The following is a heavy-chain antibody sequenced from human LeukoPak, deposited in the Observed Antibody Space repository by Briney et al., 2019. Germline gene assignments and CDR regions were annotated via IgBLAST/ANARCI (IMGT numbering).Heavy chain of an antibody. D-gene: IGHD3-10*01. CDR2: IRYDGSNK. V-gene: IGHV3-30*02. J-gene: IGHJ6*03. Sequence: GWSLRLSCAASGFTFSSYGMHWVRQAPGKGLEWVAFIRYDGSNKYYADSVKGRFTISRDNSKNTLYLQMNSLRAEDTAVYYCAKSKWFGERTHYYYYYMDVWGKGTTVTISS. CDR1: GFTFSSYG. CDR3: AKSKWFGERTHYYYYYMDV.